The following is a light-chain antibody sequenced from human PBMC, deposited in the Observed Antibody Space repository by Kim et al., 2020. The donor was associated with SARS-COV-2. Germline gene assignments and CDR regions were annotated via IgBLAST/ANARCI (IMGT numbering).Light chain of an antibody. CDR1: SGNNSHI. J-gene: IGLJ3*02. V-gene: IGLV4-60*03. Sequence: SSVQLTCTLSSGNNSHIIALQQQQPGKAPRYLMKLEGSGSYNKGSGVPDRFSGSSSGADRYLTISSLQSEDEADYYCETWDSYTRVFGGGTQLTVL. CDR2: LEGSGSY. CDR3: ETWDSYTRV.